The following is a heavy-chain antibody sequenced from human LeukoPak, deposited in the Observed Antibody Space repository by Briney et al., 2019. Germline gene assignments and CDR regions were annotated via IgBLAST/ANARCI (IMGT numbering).Heavy chain of an antibody. CDR3: ARRMTTVTTIDY. CDR1: EFTFSDYY. CDR2: ISSSSSYT. Sequence: PGGSLRLYCADSEFTFSDYYTSWIRQAPGKGLEWVSYISSSSSYTNYADSVKGRFTISRDNAKNSLYLQMNSLRAEDTAVYYCARRMTTVTTIDYWGQGTLVTVSS. V-gene: IGHV3-11*06. D-gene: IGHD4-17*01. J-gene: IGHJ4*02.